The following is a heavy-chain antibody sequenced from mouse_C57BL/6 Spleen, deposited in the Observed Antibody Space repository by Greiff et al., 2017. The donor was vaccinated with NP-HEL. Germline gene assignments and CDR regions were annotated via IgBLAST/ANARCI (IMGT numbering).Heavy chain of an antibody. CDR1: GYTFTSYG. CDR2: IYPRSGNT. Sequence: QVQLKQSGAELARPGASVKLSCKASGYTFTSYGISWVKQRTGQGLEWIGEIYPRSGNTYYNEKFKGKATLTADKSSSTAYMELRSLTSEDSAVYFCARGDYGSSSRFAYWGQGTLVTVSA. J-gene: IGHJ3*01. D-gene: IGHD1-1*01. CDR3: ARGDYGSSSRFAY. V-gene: IGHV1-81*01.